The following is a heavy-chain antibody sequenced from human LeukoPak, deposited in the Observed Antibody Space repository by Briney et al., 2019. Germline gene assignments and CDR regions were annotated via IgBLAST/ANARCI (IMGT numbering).Heavy chain of an antibody. V-gene: IGHV3-30*02. CDR2: IRYDGSNK. CDR1: GFTFTSHG. J-gene: IGHJ5*02. D-gene: IGHD3-10*01. Sequence: GGPLRLSCAASGFTFTSHGMHWVRQAPGKGLEWVAHIRYDGSNKYYADSVKGRFTISRDDSKKMLYLQMNSLRPEDTAVYYCARGRRSGGITMIRGVKDRGWFDPWGQGTLVTVSS. CDR3: ARGRRSGGITMIRGVKDRGWFDP.